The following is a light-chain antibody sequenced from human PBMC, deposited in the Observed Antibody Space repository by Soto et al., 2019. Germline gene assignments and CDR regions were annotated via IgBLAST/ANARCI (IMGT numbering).Light chain of an antibody. CDR2: GAS. CDR3: QQRQYWPRT. CDR1: QSVSSN. Sequence: EIVMTQSPATLSVSPGERATLSCRASQSVSSNLAWYQQKPGQAPRLLIYGASTRATNIPARFSGSGSGTEFTLTISSLQSEDFAIYYCQQRQYWPRTFGQGTKVDIK. V-gene: IGKV3-15*01. J-gene: IGKJ1*01.